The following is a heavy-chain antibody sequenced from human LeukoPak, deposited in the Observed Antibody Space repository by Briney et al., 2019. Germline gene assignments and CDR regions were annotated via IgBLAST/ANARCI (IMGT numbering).Heavy chain of an antibody. CDR2: IIPIFGTA. J-gene: IGHJ4*02. V-gene: IGHV1-69*13. D-gene: IGHD3-10*01. CDR1: GGTFSSYA. Sequence: GASVKVSCKASGGTFSSYAISWVRQAPGQGLEWMGGIIPIFGTANYAQRFQGRVTITADESTSTAYMELSSLRSEDTAVYYCAREGELLYFDYWGQGTLVTVSS. CDR3: AREGELLYFDY.